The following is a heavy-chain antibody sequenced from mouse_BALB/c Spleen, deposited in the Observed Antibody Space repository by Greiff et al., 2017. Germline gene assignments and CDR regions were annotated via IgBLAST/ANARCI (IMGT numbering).Heavy chain of an antibody. V-gene: IGHV1-87*01. D-gene: IGHD1-2*01. CDR3: ARNHGP. Sequence: VQLQESGAELARPGASVKLSCKASGYTFTSYWMQWVKQRPGQGLEWIGAIYPGDGDTRYTQKFKGKATLTADKSSSTAYMQLSSLASEDSAVYYCARNHGPWGQGTTLTVSS. CDR1: GYTFTSYW. J-gene: IGHJ2*01. CDR2: IYPGDGDT.